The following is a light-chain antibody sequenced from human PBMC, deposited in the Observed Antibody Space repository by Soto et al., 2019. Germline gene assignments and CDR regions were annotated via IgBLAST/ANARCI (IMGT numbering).Light chain of an antibody. Sequence: DIQMTQSPSTLSGSVGDRVTITCRASQTISSWLAWYQQKPGKAPKLLIYKASTLKSGVPSRFSGSGSGTEFTLTLSSLQPDDFATYYFQHYNSYSEAFGQGNKVELK. CDR3: QHYNSYSEA. J-gene: IGKJ1*01. CDR2: KAS. CDR1: QTISSW. V-gene: IGKV1-5*03.